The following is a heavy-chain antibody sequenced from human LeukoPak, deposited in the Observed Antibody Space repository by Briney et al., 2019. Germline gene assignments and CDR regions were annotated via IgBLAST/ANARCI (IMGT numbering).Heavy chain of an antibody. D-gene: IGHD4-17*01. Sequence: SETLSLTCAVSGGSISSGGYSWSWIRQPPGKGLEWIGYIYHSGSTYYNPSLKSRVTISVDRSKNQFSLKLSSVTAADTAVYYCARGDYDGLLTFDYWGQGTLVTVSS. V-gene: IGHV4-30-2*01. CDR2: IYHSGST. CDR1: GGSISSGGYS. CDR3: ARGDYDGLLTFDY. J-gene: IGHJ4*02.